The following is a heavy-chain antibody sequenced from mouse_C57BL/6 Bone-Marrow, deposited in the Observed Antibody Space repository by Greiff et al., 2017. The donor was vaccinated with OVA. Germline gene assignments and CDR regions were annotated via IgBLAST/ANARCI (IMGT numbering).Heavy chain of an antibody. V-gene: IGHV2-6*01. CDR3: ARFYYGNPYYYAMDY. CDR1: GFSLTSYG. CDR2: IWGVGST. Sequence: VKLVESGPGLVAPSQSLSITCTVSGFSLTSYGVDWVRQSPGKGLEWLGVIWGVGSTNYNSALKSRLSISKDNSKSQVFLKMNSLQTDDTAMYYCARFYYGNPYYYAMDYWGQGTSVTVSS. J-gene: IGHJ4*01. D-gene: IGHD2-1*01.